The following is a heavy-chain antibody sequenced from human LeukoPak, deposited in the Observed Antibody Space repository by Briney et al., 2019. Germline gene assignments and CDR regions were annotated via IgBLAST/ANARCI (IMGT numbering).Heavy chain of an antibody. CDR3: ARDPRSSGYCSGGSCSDWFDP. CDR1: GDSISSYY. Sequence: RASETLSLTCTVSGDSISSYYWTWIRQPPGKGLEWIGYIYYSGTTNYNPSLKSRVTISVDTSKNQFSLKLSSVTAADTAVYYCARDPRSSGYCSGGSCSDWFDPWGQGTLVTVSS. J-gene: IGHJ5*02. CDR2: IYYSGTT. D-gene: IGHD2-15*01. V-gene: IGHV4-59*01.